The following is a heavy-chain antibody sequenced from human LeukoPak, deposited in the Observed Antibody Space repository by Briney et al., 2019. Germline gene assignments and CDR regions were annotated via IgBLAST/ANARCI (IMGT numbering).Heavy chain of an antibody. CDR3: ARRSVTTSTWDY. D-gene: IGHD1-14*01. CDR2: IYTSGST. J-gene: IGHJ4*02. V-gene: IGHV4-4*09. CDR1: GGSISSYY. Sequence: SETLSLTCTVSGGSISSYYWSWIRQPPGKGLELIGYIYTSGSTNYNPSLKSRVTISVDTSKNQFSLKLSSVTAADTAVYYCARRSVTTSTWDYWGQGTLVTVSS.